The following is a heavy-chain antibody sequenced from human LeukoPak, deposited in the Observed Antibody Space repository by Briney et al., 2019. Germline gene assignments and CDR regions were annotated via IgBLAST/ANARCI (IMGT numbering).Heavy chain of an antibody. V-gene: IGHV4-59*01. CDR3: ARGSFGYSCGWTRPVDY. D-gene: IGHD5-18*01. J-gene: IGHJ4*02. Sequence: SETLSLTCTVSGGSISSYYWSWIRQPPGKGLEWIGYIYYSGSTNYNPSLKSRVTISVDTSKNQFSLKLSSVTAADTAVYYCARGSFGYSCGWTRPVDYWGQGTLVTVSS. CDR2: IYYSGST. CDR1: GGSISSYY.